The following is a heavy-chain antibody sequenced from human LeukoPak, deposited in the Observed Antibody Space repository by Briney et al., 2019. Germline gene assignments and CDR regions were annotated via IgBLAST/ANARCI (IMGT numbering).Heavy chain of an antibody. Sequence: SETLSLTCTVSGDSITSHYWSWVRQAPGKGLEGIGYIFYSGSTNYSPSLKSRVTISVATSRNQFSLRLKSVTAADTAVYFCARTGDYSRSTGGWFDPWGQGTLVTVSS. D-gene: IGHD4-11*01. CDR2: IFYSGST. V-gene: IGHV4-59*11. J-gene: IGHJ5*02. CDR1: GDSITSHY. CDR3: ARTGDYSRSTGGWFDP.